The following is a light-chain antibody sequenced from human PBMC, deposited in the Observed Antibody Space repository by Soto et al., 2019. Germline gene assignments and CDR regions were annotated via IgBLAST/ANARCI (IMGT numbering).Light chain of an antibody. J-gene: IGKJ5*01. V-gene: IGKV3D-15*01. CDR3: QQYDDWFSIT. CDR2: GAF. CDR1: QSVSSN. Sequence: EIVLTQSPATLSVSPGERATLSCRASQSVSSNLAWYQQKPGQAPRLLIYGAFSRATGIPGRFSGSGSGKEFTLTINSLQSEDFAVYYCQQYDDWFSITFGQGTRLENK.